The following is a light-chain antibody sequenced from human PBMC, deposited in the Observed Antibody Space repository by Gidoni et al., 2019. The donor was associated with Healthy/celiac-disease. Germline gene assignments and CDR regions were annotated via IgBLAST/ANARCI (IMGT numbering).Light chain of an antibody. CDR1: QSVSSY. CDR2: DAS. CDR3: QQRSNWPLT. J-gene: IGKJ4*01. V-gene: IGKV3-11*01. Sequence: ESVVTQSPATLSWSPGERATISCRASQSVSSYLAWYQQKPGQAPRLLIYDASNRATGIPARFSGSGSGTDFTLTISSLDPEDFAVYYCQQRSNWPLTFGGGTKVEIK.